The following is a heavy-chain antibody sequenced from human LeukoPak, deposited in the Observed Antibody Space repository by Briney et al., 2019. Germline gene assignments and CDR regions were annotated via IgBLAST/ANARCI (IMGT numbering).Heavy chain of an antibody. CDR2: INPNSGGT. CDR3: ARGCPPRRSSSCQTISSLDY. Sequence: PGASVKVSCKASGYTFTGYYMHWVRQAPGQGLEWMGWINPNSGGTNYAQKFQGRVTMTRDTSISTAYMELSRLRSDDTAVYYCARGCPPRRSSSCQTISSLDYWGQGTLVTVSS. D-gene: IGHD6-13*01. J-gene: IGHJ4*02. CDR1: GYTFTGYY. V-gene: IGHV1-2*02.